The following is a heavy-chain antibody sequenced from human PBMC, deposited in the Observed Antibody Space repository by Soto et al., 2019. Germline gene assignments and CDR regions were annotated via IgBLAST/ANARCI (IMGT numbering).Heavy chain of an antibody. CDR2: IYYSGSS. V-gene: IGHV4-59*01. J-gene: IGHJ5*02. Sequence: SETLSLACTVSGGSISSYHWSWIRQTPGKGLEWIGYIYYSGSSNYNPSLKSRVTISVDTSKNQFSLKLSPVTAADTAVYYCARVLFGRGNWFDPWGQGTLVTVSS. CDR1: GGSISSYH. CDR3: ARVLFGRGNWFDP. D-gene: IGHD3-3*01.